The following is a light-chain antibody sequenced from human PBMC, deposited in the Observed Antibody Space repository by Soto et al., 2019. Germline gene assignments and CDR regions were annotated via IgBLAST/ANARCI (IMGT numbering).Light chain of an antibody. Sequence: EIVLTQSPSTLSLSPGEGCTLSFMASQSVSTYLAWYQQKPGQAPRLLIYDTSNRATGIPARFSGSGSATDFTLTISSLEPEDFAVYYCQQRSNWPRTFGQGTKVDIK. CDR1: QSVSTY. CDR3: QQRSNWPRT. V-gene: IGKV3-11*01. J-gene: IGKJ1*01. CDR2: DTS.